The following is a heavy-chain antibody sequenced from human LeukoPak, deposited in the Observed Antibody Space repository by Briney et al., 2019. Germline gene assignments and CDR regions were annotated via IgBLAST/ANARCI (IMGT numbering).Heavy chain of an antibody. V-gene: IGHV4-59*08. D-gene: IGHD2/OR15-2a*01. CDR2: IYYSGST. CDR3: ARLSTLKYYFDY. Sequence: SETLSLTCTVSGGSISSYYWSWIRQPPGKGLEWIGYIYYSGSTNYNPSLESRVTISVDTSKNQFSLKLSSVTAADTAVYFCARLSTLKYYFDYWGQGTLVTVSS. J-gene: IGHJ4*02. CDR1: GGSISSYY.